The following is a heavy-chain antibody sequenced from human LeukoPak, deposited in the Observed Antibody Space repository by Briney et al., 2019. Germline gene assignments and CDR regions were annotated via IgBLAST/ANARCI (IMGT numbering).Heavy chain of an antibody. J-gene: IGHJ4*02. V-gene: IGHV4-34*01. D-gene: IGHD1-14*01. CDR2: INHSRST. CDR3: ARGHRFRRHFDY. Sequence: SETLSLTCAVYVGSLSDYYWSWIRQPPGKVLEWIGDINHSRSTNYNPSLKSRVTMSVDTSKNQRSLRQSAVSAADTAVDYCARGHRFRRHFDYWAQGTLVTVSS. CDR1: VGSLSDYY.